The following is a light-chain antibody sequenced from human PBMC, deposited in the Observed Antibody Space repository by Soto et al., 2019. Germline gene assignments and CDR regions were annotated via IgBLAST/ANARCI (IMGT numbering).Light chain of an antibody. J-gene: IGKJ5*01. V-gene: IGKV3-11*01. CDR2: DAS. Sequence: PWERATLSCRASQSVSSYLAWYQQKPGQAPRLLIYDASNRAPGIPARFSGSGSGTDFTLTIRSLEPADFAVYYCQQRSNWPITFGQGTRLEIK. CDR3: QQRSNWPIT. CDR1: QSVSSY.